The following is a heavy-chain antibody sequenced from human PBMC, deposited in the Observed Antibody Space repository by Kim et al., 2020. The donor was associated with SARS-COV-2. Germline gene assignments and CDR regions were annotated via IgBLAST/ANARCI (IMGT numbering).Heavy chain of an antibody. Sequence: ASVKVSCKASGYTFTSYAMHWVRQAPGQRLEWMGWINAGNGNTKYSQKFQGRVTITRDTSASTAYMELSSLRSEDTAVYYCARDSSSWYNILDAFDIWGQGTMVTVSS. CDR2: INAGNGNT. J-gene: IGHJ3*02. D-gene: IGHD6-13*01. V-gene: IGHV1-3*01. CDR3: ARDSSSWYNILDAFDI. CDR1: GYTFTSYA.